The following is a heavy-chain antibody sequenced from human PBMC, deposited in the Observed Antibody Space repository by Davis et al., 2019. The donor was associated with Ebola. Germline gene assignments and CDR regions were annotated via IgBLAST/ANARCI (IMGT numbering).Heavy chain of an antibody. V-gene: IGHV1-18*01. D-gene: IGHD3-10*01. CDR3: ARVSSWVGGGDSSVP. CDR2: ISAYNGKT. Sequence: ASVKVSCKTFGYTFTSYGITWVRQAPGQGLEWMGWISAYNGKTSYAQNFQDRVTMTTDTSTTTAYMELRSLTSDDTAVDYSARVSSWVGGGDSSVPWGQGTLVTVSS. CDR1: GYTFTSYG. J-gene: IGHJ5*02.